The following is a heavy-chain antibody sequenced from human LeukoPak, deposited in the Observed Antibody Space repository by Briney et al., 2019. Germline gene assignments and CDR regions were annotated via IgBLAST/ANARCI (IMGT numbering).Heavy chain of an antibody. Sequence: SETLSLTCAVYGGSFSGYYWSWIRQPPGKGLEWIGEINHSGSTNYNPSLKSRVTISVDTSKNQFSLKLSSVTAADTAVYYCARDCPSYYYDSSGYYPHYFDYWGQGTLVTVSS. CDR3: ARDCPSYYYDSSGYYPHYFDY. CDR1: GGSFSGYY. D-gene: IGHD3-22*01. CDR2: INHSGST. V-gene: IGHV4-34*01. J-gene: IGHJ4*02.